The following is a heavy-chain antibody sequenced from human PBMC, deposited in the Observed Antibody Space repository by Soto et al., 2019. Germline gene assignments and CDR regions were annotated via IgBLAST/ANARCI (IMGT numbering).Heavy chain of an antibody. V-gene: IGHV5-10-1*01. CDR3: ARQIYDSDTGPNFQYYFDS. Sequence: GESLKISCKGSGYSFAGYWITWVRQKPGKGLEWMGRIDPSDSQTYYSPTFRGHVTISATKSITTVFLQWSSLRASDTAMYYCARQIYDSDTGPNFQYYFDSWGQGTPVTVSS. J-gene: IGHJ4*02. CDR2: IDPSDSQT. D-gene: IGHD3-22*01. CDR1: GYSFAGYW.